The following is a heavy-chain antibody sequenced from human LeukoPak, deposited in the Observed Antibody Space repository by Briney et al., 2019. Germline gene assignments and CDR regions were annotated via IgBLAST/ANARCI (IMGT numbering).Heavy chain of an antibody. CDR2: INTDGSNT. J-gene: IGHJ4*02. CDR3: TSSSAAYRKFDS. Sequence: GGSLRLSCVASGLTFSSSWMHWVRQTPGEGLMWVSHINTDGSNTNYADSVKGRFTVSRDNARNTLFLQMSGLRAEDTAVYYCTSSSAAYRKFDSWGPGTLVTASS. V-gene: IGHV3-74*01. D-gene: IGHD3-16*02. CDR1: GLTFSSSW.